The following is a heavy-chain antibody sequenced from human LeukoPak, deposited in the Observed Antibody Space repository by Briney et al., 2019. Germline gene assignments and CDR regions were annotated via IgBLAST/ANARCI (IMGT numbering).Heavy chain of an antibody. D-gene: IGHD3-10*01. V-gene: IGHV3-74*01. CDR1: GFTFSGYW. CDR2: ITSDGRTT. J-gene: IGHJ3*02. Sequence: GGSLTLSCAASGFTFSGYWMHWVRQAPGMGLVWVSHITSDGRTTSYVDSVKGRFTISRDNVRNTLYLQMNSLGAEDTAVYYCTRGGSPIYDAFEIWGQGAKVTVSS. CDR3: TRGGSPIYDAFEI.